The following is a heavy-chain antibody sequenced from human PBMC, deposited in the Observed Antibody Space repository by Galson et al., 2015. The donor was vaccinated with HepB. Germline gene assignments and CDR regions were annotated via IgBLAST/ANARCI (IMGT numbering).Heavy chain of an antibody. CDR2: ISSSGSTI. D-gene: IGHD6-6*01. V-gene: IGHV3-48*03. Sequence: SLRLSCAASGFTFSSYEMNWVRQAPGKGLEWVSYISSSGSTIYYADSVKGRFTISRDNAKNSLYLQMNSLRAGDTAVYYCAREYFRIAARGPFDYWGQGTLVTVSS. J-gene: IGHJ4*02. CDR1: GFTFSSYE. CDR3: AREYFRIAARGPFDY.